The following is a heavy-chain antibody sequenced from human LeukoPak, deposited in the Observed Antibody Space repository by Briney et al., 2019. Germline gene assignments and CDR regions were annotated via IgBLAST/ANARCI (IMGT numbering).Heavy chain of an antibody. CDR1: GFTFRSYA. Sequence: GGSLRLSCAASGFTFRSYAMNWVSQAPGRGLEWVSSISGSGNSPYYADFVKGRFTISRDNSKSTLYLQMNSLRAEDTAVYYCASGREGYNTAFGYWGQGTLLTVSS. CDR2: ISGSGNSP. D-gene: IGHD5-24*01. V-gene: IGHV3-23*01. J-gene: IGHJ4*02. CDR3: ASGREGYNTAFGY.